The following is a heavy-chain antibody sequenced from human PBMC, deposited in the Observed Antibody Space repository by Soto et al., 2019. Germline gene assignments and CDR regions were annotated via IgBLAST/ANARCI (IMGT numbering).Heavy chain of an antibody. Sequence: SETLSLTCTVSGGSISSSSYYWGWIRQPPGKGLEWIGSIYYSGSTYYNPSLKSRVTISVDTSKNQFSLKLSSVTAADTAVYYCASGPDHIQLWYYWGQGTLVTVSS. CDR3: ASGPDHIQLWYY. D-gene: IGHD5-18*01. CDR1: GGSISSSSYY. V-gene: IGHV4-39*01. J-gene: IGHJ4*02. CDR2: IYYSGST.